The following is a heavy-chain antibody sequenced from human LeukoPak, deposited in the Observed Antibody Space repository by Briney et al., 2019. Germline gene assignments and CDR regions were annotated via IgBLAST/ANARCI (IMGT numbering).Heavy chain of an antibody. J-gene: IGHJ4*02. CDR1: GYTFTVYY. Sequence: ASVRVSFTASGYTFTVYYIHWVRQAPGQGPEWMGWINPTGGVTYYAQQFQGRVTMTRDTSISTAYMELSRLRSDDTAVYHCATYRIVGAYYFDHWGQGTLVTVSS. CDR3: ATYRIVGAYYFDH. CDR2: INPTGGVT. D-gene: IGHD1-26*01. V-gene: IGHV1-2*02.